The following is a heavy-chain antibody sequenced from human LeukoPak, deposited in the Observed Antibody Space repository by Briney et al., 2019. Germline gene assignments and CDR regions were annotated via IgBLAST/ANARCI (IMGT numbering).Heavy chain of an antibody. Sequence: TSETLSLTCTVSGGSISSSSYYWGWIRQPPGKGLEWIGSIYYSGSTYYNPSLKSRVTISVDTSKNQFSLKLSSVTAADTAVYYCARAKYSRHVDYWSQGTLVTVSS. D-gene: IGHD6-6*01. CDR3: ARAKYSRHVDY. CDR1: GGSISSSSYY. V-gene: IGHV4-39*07. CDR2: IYYSGST. J-gene: IGHJ4*02.